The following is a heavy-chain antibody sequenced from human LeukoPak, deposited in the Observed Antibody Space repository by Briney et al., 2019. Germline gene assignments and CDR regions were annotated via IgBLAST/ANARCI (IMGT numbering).Heavy chain of an antibody. D-gene: IGHD2/OR15-2a*01. J-gene: IGHJ6*03. CDR2: THYSGSS. CDR1: GGSISGYS. CDR3: ARCGRNNRGYYYMED. V-gene: IGHV4-59*01. Sequence: SETLSLTCTVSGGSISGYSWSWIRQPPGKGLEWIGYTHYSGSSNCNPSLKSRVTISVDTSKNQFSLKVSSVTAADAAVYYCARCGRNNRGYYYMEDWGKGTTVTVSS.